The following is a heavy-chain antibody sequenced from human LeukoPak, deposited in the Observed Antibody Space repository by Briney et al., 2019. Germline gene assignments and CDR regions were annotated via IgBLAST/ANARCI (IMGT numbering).Heavy chain of an antibody. J-gene: IGHJ1*01. CDR3: ARGGVVTQPGYFQH. Sequence: SETLSLTSTVSGVSISSYYWNWIRQPAGKGLEWIGRIYTSGSTNFNPSLKSRATMSVDTSKNQFSLKLSSVTAADTAVYYCARGGVVTQPGYFQHWGQGTLVTVSS. D-gene: IGHD3-3*01. V-gene: IGHV4-4*07. CDR1: GVSISSYY. CDR2: IYTSGST.